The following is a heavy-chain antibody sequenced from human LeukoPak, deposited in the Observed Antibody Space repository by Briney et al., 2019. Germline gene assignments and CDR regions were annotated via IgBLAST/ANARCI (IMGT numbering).Heavy chain of an antibody. V-gene: IGHV5-51*01. D-gene: IGHD6-13*01. Sequence: PGLPLHIPCPGLSYSVPSYLIGWARQMPAKGLEWRGIVYPGDSEARYSTSTQGHVTPSPDKSIITAYLQWSRLKASDTAVYDCAREAGSSSWSHNYYYYYMDVWGKGTTVTVSS. CDR1: SYSVPSYL. CDR3: AREAGSSSWSHNYYYYYMDV. J-gene: IGHJ6*03. CDR2: VYPGDSEA.